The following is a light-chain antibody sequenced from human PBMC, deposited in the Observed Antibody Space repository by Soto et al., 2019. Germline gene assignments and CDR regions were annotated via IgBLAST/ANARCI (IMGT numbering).Light chain of an antibody. CDR3: QQRSNWRGT. V-gene: IGKV3-11*01. CDR2: DAS. Sequence: EIVLTQSPATLSLSPGERATLSCRASQSVSRYLAWYQQKPGQAPRLLIYDASTRATGIPARFSGSGSGTDFTLTISSLEAEDFAVYYCQQRSNWRGTFGGGTKVESK. CDR1: QSVSRY. J-gene: IGKJ4*01.